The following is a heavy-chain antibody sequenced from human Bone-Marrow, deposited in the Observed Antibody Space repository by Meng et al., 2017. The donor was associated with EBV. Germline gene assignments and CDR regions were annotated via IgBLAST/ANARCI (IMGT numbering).Heavy chain of an antibody. J-gene: IGHJ4*02. CDR3: ARDGPGICY. CDR2: INTNTGNP. Sequence: QVHRVQSWSELKKPGASVKVACKSSGYTFTSYAMNWVRPAPGQGLEWMGWINTNTGNPTYAQGFTGRFVFSLDTSVSTAYLQISSLKAEDTAVYYCARDGPGICYWGQGTLVTVSS. V-gene: IGHV7-4-1*02. CDR1: GYTFTSYA. D-gene: IGHD3-3*01.